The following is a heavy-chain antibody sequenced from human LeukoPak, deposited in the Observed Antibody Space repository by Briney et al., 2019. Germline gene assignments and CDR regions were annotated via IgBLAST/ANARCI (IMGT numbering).Heavy chain of an antibody. CDR2: INDRGST. D-gene: IGHD1-26*01. CDR1: GDSVRSYY. J-gene: IGHJ4*02. CDR3: TRDREHGTQDS. Sequence: SEILSLTCTVSGDSVRSYYWSWIRQPPGQGLEWLGHINDRGSTNYNPSLRNRVSISTDTSTGRFSLNLNPVTAADTAVYFCTRDREHGTQDSWGQGTLVTVS. V-gene: IGHV4-59*02.